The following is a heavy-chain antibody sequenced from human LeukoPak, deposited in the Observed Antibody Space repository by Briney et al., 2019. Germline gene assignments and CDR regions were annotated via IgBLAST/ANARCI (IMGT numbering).Heavy chain of an antibody. CDR1: GFTFDDYA. V-gene: IGHV3-9*01. D-gene: IGHD6-19*01. J-gene: IGHJ3*02. CDR2: ISWNSGSI. CDR3: AKVLPAVAVTDAFDI. Sequence: GGSLRLSCAASGFTFDDYAMHWVRQAPGKGLEWVSGISWNSGSIGYADSVKGRFTISRDNAKNSLYLQMNSLRAEDTALYYCAKVLPAVAVTDAFDIWGQGTMVTVSS.